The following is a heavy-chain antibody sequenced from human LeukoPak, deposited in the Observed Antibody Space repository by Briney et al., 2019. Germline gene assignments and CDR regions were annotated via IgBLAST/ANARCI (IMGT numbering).Heavy chain of an antibody. D-gene: IGHD5-18*01. CDR3: VKRGSNYGPFDN. CDR1: GFTVSSNY. Sequence: GGSLRLSCAASGFTVSSNYMSWVRQAPGKGLEWVSVIYSGGGTYYADSVKGRFTISRDNSRDTIYLQMNKLRADDTALYYCVKRGSNYGPFDNWGQGALVTVSS. V-gene: IGHV3-66*01. CDR2: IYSGGGT. J-gene: IGHJ4*02.